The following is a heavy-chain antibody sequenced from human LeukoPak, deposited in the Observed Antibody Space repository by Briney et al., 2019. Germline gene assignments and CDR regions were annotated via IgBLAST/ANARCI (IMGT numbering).Heavy chain of an antibody. CDR3: ASDPGVLPPRFDS. CDR1: GFTRRRSS. V-gene: IGHV3-7*01. CDR2: IKQDGSEK. D-gene: IGHD2-8*02. Sequence: GRSLSLSSALCGFTRRRSSTSGGPLGPGKGLEWVANIKQDGSEKYYVDSVKGRFTISRDNAKNSLYLQMNSLRAEDTAVYYCASDPGVLPPRFDSWGQGTLVTVSS. J-gene: IGHJ5*01.